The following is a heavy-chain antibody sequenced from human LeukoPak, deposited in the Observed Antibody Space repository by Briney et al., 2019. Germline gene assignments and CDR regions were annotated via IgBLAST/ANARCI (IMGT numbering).Heavy chain of an antibody. CDR2: IYHSGST. V-gene: IGHV4-38-2*01. Sequence: SETLSLTCAVSGYSLRSGYCWGLIRQPPGKGLEWIGSIYHSGSTYYNTSLKSRVTISVDTSKKQFSLKPTSVTAADTAAYYCARAWDSSGYVDYWGEGTLVTVSS. CDR3: ARAWDSSGYVDY. D-gene: IGHD3-22*01. CDR1: GYSLRSGYC. J-gene: IGHJ4*02.